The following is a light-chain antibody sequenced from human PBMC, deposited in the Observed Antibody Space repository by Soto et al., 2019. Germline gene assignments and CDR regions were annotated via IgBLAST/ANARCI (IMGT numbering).Light chain of an antibody. J-gene: IGKJ2*01. V-gene: IGKV3-20*01. CDR3: QQYYSYPYT. CDR1: QSVSNNY. CDR2: GAS. Sequence: EIVLTQSPGTLSLSPGERATLSCRASQSVSNNYLAWYQQKPGQAPRLLIYGASNRATGIPDRFSGSGSGTDFTLTISRLEPEDFATYYCQQYYSYPYTFGQGTMLEIK.